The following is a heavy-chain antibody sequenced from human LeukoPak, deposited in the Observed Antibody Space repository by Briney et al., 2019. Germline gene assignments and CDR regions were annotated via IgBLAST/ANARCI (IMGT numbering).Heavy chain of an antibody. V-gene: IGHV4-4*07. J-gene: IGHJ4*02. CDR1: GGSISSYF. CDR3: ARGERSYYDY. Sequence: SETLSLTCTVSGGSISSYFWSWVRQPAGKGLEWIGRIYISGSTNYIPSLKSRVTMSVDTSKRQFSLKLSSVTAADTAVYFCARGERSYYDYWGQGTLVTVSS. D-gene: IGHD1-26*01. CDR2: IYISGST.